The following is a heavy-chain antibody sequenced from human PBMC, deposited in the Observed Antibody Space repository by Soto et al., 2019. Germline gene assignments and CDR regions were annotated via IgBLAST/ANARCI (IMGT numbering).Heavy chain of an antibody. CDR1: GFTFSSYW. J-gene: IGHJ4*02. CDR3: ARSWGGEPVS. Sequence: EVQLVESGGGLVQPGGSLRLSCAASGFTFSSYWMHWVRQAPGKGLVWVSRIKSDGSSTSYADSVKGRFTISRDNAKNTLYLQMNSLRTEDTAVYYCARSWGGEPVSWGQGTLVTVSS. CDR2: IKSDGSST. V-gene: IGHV3-74*01. D-gene: IGHD3-16*01.